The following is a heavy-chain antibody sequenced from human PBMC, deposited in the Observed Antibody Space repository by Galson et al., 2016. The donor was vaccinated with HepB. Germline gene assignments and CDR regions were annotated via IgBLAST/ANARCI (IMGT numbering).Heavy chain of an antibody. D-gene: IGHD4-17*01. CDR3: ATYPSYGDYGGYYYGMDV. J-gene: IGHJ6*02. V-gene: IGHV1-18*01. Sequence: SVKVSCKASGYSSTRYGITWVRQAPGQGLEWLGWISPYNGNANYAQKFQGRVTMTRDTSTSTAYMELRSLRYDDTAVYYCATYPSYGDYGGYYYGMDVWGQRTTVTVSS. CDR2: ISPYNGNA. CDR1: GYSSTRYG.